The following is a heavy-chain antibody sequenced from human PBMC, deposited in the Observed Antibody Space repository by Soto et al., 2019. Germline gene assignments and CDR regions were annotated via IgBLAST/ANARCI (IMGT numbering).Heavy chain of an antibody. CDR1: GFTFSSYA. V-gene: IGHV3-30-3*01. CDR2: ISYDGSNK. CDR3: ARSGGRSRSHDY. Sequence: QVQLVESGGGVVQPGRSLRLSCAASGFTFSSYAMHWVRQAPGKGLEWVAVISYDGSNKYYAASVKGRFTISRDNSKNTLYLQMNSLRAEDTAVYYCARSGGRSRSHDYWGQGTLVTVSS. D-gene: IGHD6-25*01. J-gene: IGHJ4*02.